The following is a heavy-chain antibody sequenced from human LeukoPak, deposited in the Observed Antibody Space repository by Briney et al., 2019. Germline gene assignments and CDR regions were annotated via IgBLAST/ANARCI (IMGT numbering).Heavy chain of an antibody. CDR3: ASTPAIGYYDSSGYSHY. D-gene: IGHD3-22*01. CDR2: INHSGST. Sequence: PSETLSLTCAVYGGSFSDYYWSWIRQPPGKGLEWIGEINHSGSTNYNPSLKSRVTISVDTSKNQFSLKLSSVTAADTAVYYCASTPAIGYYDSSGYSHYWGQGTLVTVSS. V-gene: IGHV4-34*01. J-gene: IGHJ4*02. CDR1: GGSFSDYY.